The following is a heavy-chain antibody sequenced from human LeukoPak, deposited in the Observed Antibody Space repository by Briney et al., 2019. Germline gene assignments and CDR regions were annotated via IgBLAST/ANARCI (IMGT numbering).Heavy chain of an antibody. D-gene: IGHD3-9*01. CDR1: GGSISSYY. V-gene: IGHV4-59*08. Sequence: SETLSLTCTVSGGSISSYYWSWIRQPPGKGLEWIGYIYYSGSTNYNPSLKSRVTISVDTSKNQFSLKLSSVTAADTAVYYCARGVLRYFDWLPEGDAFDIWGQGTMVTVSS. CDR3: ARGVLRYFDWLPEGDAFDI. J-gene: IGHJ3*02. CDR2: IYYSGST.